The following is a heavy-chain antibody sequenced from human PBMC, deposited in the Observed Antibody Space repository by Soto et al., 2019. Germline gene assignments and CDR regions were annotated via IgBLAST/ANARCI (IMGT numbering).Heavy chain of an antibody. CDR3: SCGSSILDY. V-gene: IGHV3-30-3*01. CDR2: ISYDGSNK. D-gene: IGHD1-26*01. CDR1: GFTFSSYA. J-gene: IGHJ4*02. Sequence: QVQLVESGGGVVQPGRSLRLSCAASGFTFSSYAMHWVRQAPGKGLEWVAVISYDGSNKYYADSVKGRFTISRDNSKNTLYLQMNSLRAEDTAVYYCSCGSSILDYWGQVTLVTVSS.